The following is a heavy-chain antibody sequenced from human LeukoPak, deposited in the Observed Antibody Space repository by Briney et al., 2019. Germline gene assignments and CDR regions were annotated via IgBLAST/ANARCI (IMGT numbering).Heavy chain of an antibody. V-gene: IGHV3-30*02. CDR2: IRYDGSNK. CDR3: AKESVQFYYYMDV. CDR1: GFTFSNSG. Sequence: GGSLRLSCAASGFTFSNSGMHWVRQAPGKGLEWVAFIRYDGSNKYYADSVKVRFTISRDNSKNTLSMQMNSLRVEDTAVYYCAKESVQFYYYMDVWGKGTTVTISS. J-gene: IGHJ6*03.